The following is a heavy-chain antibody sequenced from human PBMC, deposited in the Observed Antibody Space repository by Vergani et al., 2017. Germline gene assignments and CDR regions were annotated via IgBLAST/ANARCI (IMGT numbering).Heavy chain of an antibody. CDR3: ARGSPGPDAFDI. J-gene: IGHJ3*02. D-gene: IGHD1-26*01. V-gene: IGHV3-66*02. CDR1: GFTVSSNY. CDR2: IYSGGST. Sequence: EVQLVESGGGLVQPGGSLRLSCAASGFTVSSNYMSWVRQAPGKGLEWVSVIYSGGSTYYADSVKGRFTISRDNSKSTLSLQMNSLRAEDTAVYYCARGSPGPDAFDIWGQGTMVTVSS.